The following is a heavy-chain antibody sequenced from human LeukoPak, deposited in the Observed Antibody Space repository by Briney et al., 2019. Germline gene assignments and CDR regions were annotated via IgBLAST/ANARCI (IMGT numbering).Heavy chain of an antibody. V-gene: IGHV4-34*01. J-gene: IGHJ4*02. CDR3: ASLFYYDSSGYYWDFDY. Sequence: PSETLSLTCAVYGGSFSGYYWSWIRQPPGKGLEWIGEINHSGSTNYNPSLKSRVTISLDTSKNQFSLKLSSVTAADTAVYYCASLFYYDSSGYYWDFDYWGQGTLVTVSS. D-gene: IGHD3-22*01. CDR2: INHSGST. CDR1: GGSFSGYY.